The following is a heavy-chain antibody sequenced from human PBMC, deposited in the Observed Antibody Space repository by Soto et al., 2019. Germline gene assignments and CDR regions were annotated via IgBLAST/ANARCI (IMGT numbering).Heavy chain of an antibody. Sequence: GSLRLSCAASGFTFSDYYMSWIRQAPGKGLEWVSYISSSGSTIYYADSVKGRFTISRDNAKNSLYLQMNSLRAEDTAVYYCARDYRLRYFDWFPLGYWGQGTLVTVSS. CDR1: GFTFSDYY. J-gene: IGHJ4*02. CDR2: ISSSGSTI. D-gene: IGHD3-9*01. CDR3: ARDYRLRYFDWFPLGY. V-gene: IGHV3-11*01.